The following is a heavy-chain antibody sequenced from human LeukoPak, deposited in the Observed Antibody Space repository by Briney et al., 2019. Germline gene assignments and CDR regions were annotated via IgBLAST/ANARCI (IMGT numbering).Heavy chain of an antibody. CDR1: GFTFSSYT. D-gene: IGHD6-6*01. CDR3: ARWGTSSLDY. Sequence: PGGSLRLSCAASGFTFSSYTMKWVRQTPGKGLEWVAVIWSDGSNKYHADSVKGRFTISRDNSRNTVYLLMDSLRLEDTAVYYCARWGTSSLDYWGQGTLVTVSS. J-gene: IGHJ4*02. CDR2: IWSDGSNK. V-gene: IGHV3-33*08.